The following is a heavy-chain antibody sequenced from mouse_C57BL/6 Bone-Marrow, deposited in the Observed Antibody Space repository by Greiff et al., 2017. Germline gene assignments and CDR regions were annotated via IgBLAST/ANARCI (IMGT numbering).Heavy chain of an antibody. CDR2: IDPSDSET. J-gene: IGHJ2*01. V-gene: IGHV1-52*01. D-gene: IGHD1-1*01. Sequence: VQLQESGAELVRPGSSVKLSCKASGYTFTSYWMHWVKQRPIQGLEWIGNIDPSDSETHYNQKFKDKATLTVDKSSSTAYMQLSSLTSEDSAVYYCARRNYGSTPFDYWDQGTTLTVSS. CDR1: GYTFTSYW. CDR3: ARRNYGSTPFDY.